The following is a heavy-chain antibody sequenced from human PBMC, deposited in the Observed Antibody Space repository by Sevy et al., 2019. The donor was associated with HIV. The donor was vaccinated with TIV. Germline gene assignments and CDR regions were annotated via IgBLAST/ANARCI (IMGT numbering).Heavy chain of an antibody. J-gene: IGHJ4*02. Sequence: GGSQRLSCADSGFTFSSYTMNWVRQAPGKGLEWVSSISSTGNYIYYADSLKGRFSISRDNAKNSLYLQMNSLRAEDTAVYYCARGSHDYGDYDRDVGFDYWGQGTLVTVSS. CDR1: GFTFSSYT. V-gene: IGHV3-21*01. CDR3: ARGSHDYGDYDRDVGFDY. CDR2: ISSTGNYI. D-gene: IGHD4-17*01.